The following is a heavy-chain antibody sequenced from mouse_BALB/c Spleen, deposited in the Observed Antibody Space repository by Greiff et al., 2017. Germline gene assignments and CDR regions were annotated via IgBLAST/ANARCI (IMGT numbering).Heavy chain of an antibody. CDR1: GYTFTSYY. V-gene: IGHV1S56*01. J-gene: IGHJ4*01. Sequence: QVQLQQSGPELVKPGASVKMSCKASGYTFTSYYIHWVKQRPGQGLEWIGWIYPGDGSTKYNEKFKGKTTLTADKSSSTAYMLLSSLTSEDSAIYFCANIYYGYGENAMEYWGQGTSVTVSS. CDR2: IYPGDGST. D-gene: IGHD2-2*01. CDR3: ANIYYGYGENAMEY.